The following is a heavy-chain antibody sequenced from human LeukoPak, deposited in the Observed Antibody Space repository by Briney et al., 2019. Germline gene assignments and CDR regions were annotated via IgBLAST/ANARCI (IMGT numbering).Heavy chain of an antibody. V-gene: IGHV3-43*02. CDR3: AKDRETTASGTFDY. J-gene: IGHJ4*02. D-gene: IGHD6-13*01. CDR2: ITGDGGRS. Sequence: PGGSLRLSCAASGLTFDDYAMHWVRQAPGKGLEWVSLITGDGGRSYFADFVKGRFTISRDTSNNTLSLHMNSLRPEDTAVYYCAKDRETTASGTFDYWGQGSLVTVSS. CDR1: GLTFDDYA.